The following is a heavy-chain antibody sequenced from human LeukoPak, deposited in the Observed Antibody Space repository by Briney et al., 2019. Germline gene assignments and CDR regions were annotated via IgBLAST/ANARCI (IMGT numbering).Heavy chain of an antibody. CDR1: GGSFRSYY. CDR3: AREYSGYDYNWFDP. V-gene: IGHV4-59*01. D-gene: IGHD5-12*01. CDR2: IYYSGST. Sequence: SETLSLTCTVSGGSFRSYYWSWIRQPPGKGLEWIGYIYYSGSTNYNPSLKSRVTISVDTSKNQFSLKLSSVTAADTAVYYCAREYSGYDYNWFDPWGQGTLVTVPS. J-gene: IGHJ5*02.